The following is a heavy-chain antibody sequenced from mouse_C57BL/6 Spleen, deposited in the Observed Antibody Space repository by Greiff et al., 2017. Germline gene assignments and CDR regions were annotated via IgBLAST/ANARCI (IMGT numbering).Heavy chain of an antibody. V-gene: IGHV1-55*01. D-gene: IGHD1-1*01. CDR1: GYTFTSYW. CDR2: IYPGSGST. CDR3: ARDYYGRNFDY. J-gene: IGHJ2*01. Sequence: QVQLQQSGAELVKPGASVKMSCKASGYTFTSYWITWVKQRPGQGLEWIGDIYPGSGSTNYTEKFKSKATLTVDTSSSTAYMQLSSLTSEDSAVYYGARDYYGRNFDYWGQGTTLTVSS.